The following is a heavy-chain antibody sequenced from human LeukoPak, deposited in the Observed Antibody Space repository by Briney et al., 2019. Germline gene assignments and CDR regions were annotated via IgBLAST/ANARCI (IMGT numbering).Heavy chain of an antibody. CDR1: GFTFRSYA. J-gene: IGHJ4*02. CDR3: AKERSGGWPFDY. V-gene: IGHV3-23*01. Sequence: PGGSLRLSCAASGFTFRSYAMSWVRQAPGKGLEWDSGIGDSGYFTYYADSVKGRFTISRDNSKNTLYLQMNSLRAEDTAVYYCAKERSGGWPFDYWGQGTLATVSS. D-gene: IGHD6-19*01. CDR2: IGDSGYFT.